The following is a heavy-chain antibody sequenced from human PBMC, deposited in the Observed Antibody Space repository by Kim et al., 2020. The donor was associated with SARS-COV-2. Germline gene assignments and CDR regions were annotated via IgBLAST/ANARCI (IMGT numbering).Heavy chain of an antibody. CDR3: ARGGDIIVATMPHDY. J-gene: IGHJ4*02. CDR2: INPNSGGT. V-gene: IGHV1-2*02. D-gene: IGHD5-12*01. CDR1: GYTFTGYY. Sequence: ASVKVSCKASGYTFTGYYMHWVRQAPGQGLEWMGWINPNSGGTNYAQKFQGRVTMTRDTSISTAYMELSRLRSDDTAVYYCARGGDIIVATMPHDYWGQGTLVTVSS.